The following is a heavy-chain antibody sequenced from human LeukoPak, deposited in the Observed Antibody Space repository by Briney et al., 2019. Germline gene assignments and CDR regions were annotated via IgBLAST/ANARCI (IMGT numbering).Heavy chain of an antibody. CDR1: GFTFSSYS. CDR3: ARAPAGYSYAYDY. CDR2: ISSSSTI. J-gene: IGHJ4*02. V-gene: IGHV3-48*04. Sequence: GGSLRLSCAASGFTFSSYSMNWVRQAPGKGLEWVSYISSSSTIYYADSVKGRFTISRDNAKNSLYLQMNSLRAEDTAVYYCARAPAGYSYAYDYWGQGTLVTVSS. D-gene: IGHD5-18*01.